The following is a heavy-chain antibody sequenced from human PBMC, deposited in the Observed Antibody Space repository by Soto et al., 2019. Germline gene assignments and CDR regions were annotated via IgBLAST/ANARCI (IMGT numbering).Heavy chain of an antibody. J-gene: IGHJ4*02. CDR2: IWYDGSNK. V-gene: IGHV3-33*01. D-gene: IGHD2-15*01. CDR3: ARDSCSGGSCYWHYFDY. CDR1: GFTFSSYG. Sequence: QVQLVESGGGVVQPGRSLRLSCAASGFTFSSYGMHWVRQAPGKGLEWVAVIWYDGSNKYYADPVKGRFTISRDNSKNTLYLQMNSLRAEDTAVYYCARDSCSGGSCYWHYFDYWGQGTLVTVSS.